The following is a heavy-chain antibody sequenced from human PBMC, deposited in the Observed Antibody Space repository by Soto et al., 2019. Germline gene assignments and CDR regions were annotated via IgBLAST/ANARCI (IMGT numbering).Heavy chain of an antibody. J-gene: IGHJ3*02. Sequence: QVQLVQSGAEVKESGASVKVSCKASGYTFTSYGISWVRQAPGQGLEWMGWISAYNGNTNYAQKLQGRVTMTTDTSTSTAYMELRSLRSDDTAVYYCARVVVFGVVSDAFDIWGQGTMVTVSS. CDR2: ISAYNGNT. V-gene: IGHV1-18*01. CDR1: GYTFTSYG. D-gene: IGHD3-3*01. CDR3: ARVVVFGVVSDAFDI.